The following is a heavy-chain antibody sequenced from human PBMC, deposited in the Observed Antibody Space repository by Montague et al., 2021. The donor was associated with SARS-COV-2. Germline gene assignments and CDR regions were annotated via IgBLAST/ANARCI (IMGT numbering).Heavy chain of an antibody. D-gene: IGHD3-16*01. CDR3: ARGGTYHYGLDV. Sequence: SETLSLTCAVSDGSISSPNWWNWVRQPPGKGLEWIGEIYYAGNTNYNPPLKSRVTIVIDKSKNHFSLQLSSVTAADTAVYYCARGGTYHYGLDVWGQGTTVAVSS. V-gene: IGHV4-4*02. CDR1: DGSISSPNW. J-gene: IGHJ6*02. CDR2: IYYAGNT.